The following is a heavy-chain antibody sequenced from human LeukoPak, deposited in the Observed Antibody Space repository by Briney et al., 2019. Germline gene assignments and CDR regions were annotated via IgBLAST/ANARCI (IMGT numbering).Heavy chain of an antibody. Sequence: SVKVSCKASGYTFTAYYIHWVRQAPGQGLEWMGWINPNSGVTNYAQKFQGRVTMTRDTPITTAFMELSRLRSDDTAVYYCARVLRRDGYNRYFDYWGQGTLVTVSS. CDR1: GYTFTAYY. J-gene: IGHJ4*02. V-gene: IGHV1-2*02. CDR2: INPNSGVT. CDR3: ARVLRRDGYNRYFDY. D-gene: IGHD5-24*01.